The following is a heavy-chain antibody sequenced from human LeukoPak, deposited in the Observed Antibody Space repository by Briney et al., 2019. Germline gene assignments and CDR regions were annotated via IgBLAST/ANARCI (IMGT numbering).Heavy chain of an antibody. CDR3: AKGHTVTGPGDY. CDR2: INPVGGST. V-gene: IGHV1-46*01. CDR1: GYTFTSYY. Sequence: ASVEVSCKASGYTFTSYYMHWVRQAPGQGLEWMRIINPVGGSTSYAQKFQGRVTMTRDTSTSTVYMELSSLRSEDTAVYYCAKGHTVTGPGDYWGQGTLVTVSS. J-gene: IGHJ4*02. D-gene: IGHD4-17*01.